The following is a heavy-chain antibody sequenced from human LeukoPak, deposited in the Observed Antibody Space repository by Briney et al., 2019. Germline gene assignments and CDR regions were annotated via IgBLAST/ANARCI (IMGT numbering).Heavy chain of an antibody. V-gene: IGHV3-74*01. Sequence: GGSLRLSCAASGFTLSNYWMHWVRHAPGKGLVWVSRINGDGSSSYYADTVKGRFTISRDNAKNTLYLQMNSLRAEDTAVYYCARQASYGMDVWGQGTTVTVSS. CDR2: INGDGSSS. J-gene: IGHJ6*02. CDR1: GFTLSNYW. CDR3: ARQASYGMDV.